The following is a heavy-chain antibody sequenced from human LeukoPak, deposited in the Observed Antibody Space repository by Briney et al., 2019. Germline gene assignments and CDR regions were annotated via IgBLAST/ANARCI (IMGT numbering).Heavy chain of an antibody. CDR2: ISSSSSTI. V-gene: IGHV3-48*01. Sequence: GGSLRLSCAASGFTFSSYSMNWVRQAPGKGLEWVSYISSSSSTIYYADSVKGRFTISRDNAKNSLYLQMNSLRAEDTAVYYCARAETPRNWIQLWFDYWGQGTLVTVSS. J-gene: IGHJ4*02. D-gene: IGHD5-18*01. CDR1: GFTFSSYS. CDR3: ARAETPRNWIQLWFDY.